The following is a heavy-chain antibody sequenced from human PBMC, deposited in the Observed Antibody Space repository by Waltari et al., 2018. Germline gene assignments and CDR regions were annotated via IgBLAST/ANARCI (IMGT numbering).Heavy chain of an antibody. CDR2: ISYDGSNK. CDR1: GFNFSSYA. Sequence: QVQLVESGGGVVQPGRSLRLSCAASGFNFSSYAMHWVRQAPGKGLEWVAVISYDGSNKYYADSVKGRFTISRDNSKNTLYLQMNSLRAEDTAVYYCASSGVYSSSWYHDYWGQGTLVTVSS. J-gene: IGHJ4*02. V-gene: IGHV3-30*04. CDR3: ASSGVYSSSWYHDY. D-gene: IGHD6-13*01.